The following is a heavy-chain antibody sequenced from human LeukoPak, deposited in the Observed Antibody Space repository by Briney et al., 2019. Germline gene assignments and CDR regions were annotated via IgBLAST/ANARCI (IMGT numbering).Heavy chain of an antibody. V-gene: IGHV7-4-1*01. J-gene: IGHJ4*02. CDR1: GYTFTSYA. CDR2: INTNTGNP. D-gene: IGHD3-3*01. Sequence: ASVKVSCKASGYTFTSYAMNWVRQAPGQGLEWMGWINTNTGNPTYAQGFTGRFVFSLDTSVSTAYLQICSLKAEDTAVYYCAKTFGVIIDDYFDYWGQGTLVTISS. CDR3: AKTFGVIIDDYFDY.